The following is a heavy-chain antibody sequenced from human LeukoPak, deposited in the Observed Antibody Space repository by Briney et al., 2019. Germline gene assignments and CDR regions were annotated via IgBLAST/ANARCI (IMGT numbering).Heavy chain of an antibody. J-gene: IGHJ4*02. Sequence: SETLSLTRTVSVGSISSYYWSWIRQPPGKGLEWIGYIYYSGSTNYNPSLKSRVTISVDTSKNQFSLKLSSVTAADTAVYYCARGGGDYYDSSGKIDYWGQGNLVSVSS. CDR1: VGSISSYY. CDR3: ARGGGDYYDSSGKIDY. V-gene: IGHV4-59*01. D-gene: IGHD3-22*01. CDR2: IYYSGST.